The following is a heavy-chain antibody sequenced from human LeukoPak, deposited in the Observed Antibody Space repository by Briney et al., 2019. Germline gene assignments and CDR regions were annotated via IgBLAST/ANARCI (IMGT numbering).Heavy chain of an antibody. Sequence: SETLSLTCTVSGGSISSYYWSWIRQPAGKGLEWIGRIYTSGSTNYNPSLKSRVTMSVDTSKNQFSLKLSSVAAADTAVYYCARGNTYYYGSGSYYTYYYYYMDVWGKGTTVTVSS. CDR1: GGSISSYY. D-gene: IGHD3-10*01. J-gene: IGHJ6*03. CDR2: IYTSGST. CDR3: ARGNTYYYGSGSYYTYYYYYMDV. V-gene: IGHV4-4*07.